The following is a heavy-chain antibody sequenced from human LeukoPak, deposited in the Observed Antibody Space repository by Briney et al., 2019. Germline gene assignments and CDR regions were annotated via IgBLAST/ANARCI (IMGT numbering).Heavy chain of an antibody. CDR2: IKQDGSEK. CDR3: GGPRIDP. V-gene: IGHV3-7*01. Sequence: GGSLRLSCAASGLPFSSSWMFWVRQAPGKGLEWVANIKQDGSEKYYVDSVKGRFSIFRDNAKNSLYLQMNSLRAEDTAVYYCGGPRIDPWGQGTLVTVSS. J-gene: IGHJ5*02. CDR1: GLPFSSSW.